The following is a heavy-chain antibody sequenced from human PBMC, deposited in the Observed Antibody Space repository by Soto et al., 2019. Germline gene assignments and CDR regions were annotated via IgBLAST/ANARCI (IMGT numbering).Heavy chain of an antibody. V-gene: IGHV3-23*01. D-gene: IGHD6-13*01. Sequence: EVQLLESGGGLEQPGGSLRLSCAASGFTFSSYAMSWVRQAPGKGLEWVSLISGSGGGTYYADSVKGRFTISRDNSKNSLYLQLNSMRAEDTAVYYWAKQAAAAAPDYWGLGTLVTVSS. CDR2: ISGSGGGT. CDR1: GFTFSSYA. CDR3: AKQAAAAAPDY. J-gene: IGHJ4*02.